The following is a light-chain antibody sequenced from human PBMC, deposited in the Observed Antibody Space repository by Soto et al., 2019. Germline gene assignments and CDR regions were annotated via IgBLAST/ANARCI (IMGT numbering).Light chain of an antibody. CDR1: QSVSRN. V-gene: IGKV3-15*01. CDR2: GAS. Sequence: EIVLTQSPGTLSLTQGERATLSCRASQSVSRNLAWYQQKPGQAPRLLIYGASTRATGIPARFSGSGSGTEFTLTISSLQSEDFAVYYCQQYNNWPPITFAQGARLEIK. CDR3: QQYNNWPPIT. J-gene: IGKJ5*01.